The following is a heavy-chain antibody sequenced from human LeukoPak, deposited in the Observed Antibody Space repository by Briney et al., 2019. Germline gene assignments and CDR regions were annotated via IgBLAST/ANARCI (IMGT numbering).Heavy chain of an antibody. CDR2: ISSSSSYI. D-gene: IGHD2-2*01. CDR1: GFTFSDYS. V-gene: IGHV3-21*01. CDR3: ARGVVVTGLDY. J-gene: IGHJ4*02. Sequence: GGSLRLSCAASGFTFSDYSTKWVRQAPGKGLEWVSSISSSSSYIYYADSVKGRFTISRDNAKNSLYLQMNSLRAEDTAVYYCARGVVVTGLDYWGQGTLVTVSS.